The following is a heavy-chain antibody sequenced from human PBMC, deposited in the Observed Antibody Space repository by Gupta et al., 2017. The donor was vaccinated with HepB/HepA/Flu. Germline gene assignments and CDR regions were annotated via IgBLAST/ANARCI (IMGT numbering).Heavy chain of an antibody. V-gene: IGHV4-39*01. D-gene: IGHD3-22*01. CDR3: ARRGDYYDSSGYS. Sequence: QLQLQESGPGLVKPSETLSLTCTVSGGSISSSSYYWGWIRQPPGKGLEWIGSIYYSGSTYYNPSLKSRVTISVDTSKNQFSLKLSSVTAADTAVYYCARRGDYYDSSGYSWGQGTLVTVSS. CDR1: GGSISSSSYY. J-gene: IGHJ5*02. CDR2: IYYSGST.